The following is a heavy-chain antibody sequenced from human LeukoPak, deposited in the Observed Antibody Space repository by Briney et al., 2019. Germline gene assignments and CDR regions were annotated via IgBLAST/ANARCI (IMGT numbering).Heavy chain of an antibody. CDR1: GGSISSGDYY. CDR3: ARDRMLENYGMDV. Sequence: SETLSLTCTVSGGSISSGDYYWSWIRQPPGKGLEWIGYIYYSVSTYYNPSLKSRVTISVDTSKNQFSLKLSSVTAADTAVYYCARDRMLENYGMDVWGQGTTVTVSS. V-gene: IGHV4-30-4*01. CDR2: IYYSVST. J-gene: IGHJ6*02. D-gene: IGHD2-8*01.